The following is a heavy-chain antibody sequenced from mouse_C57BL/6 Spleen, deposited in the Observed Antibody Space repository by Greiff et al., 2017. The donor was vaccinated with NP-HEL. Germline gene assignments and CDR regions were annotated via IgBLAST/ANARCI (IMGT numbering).Heavy chain of an antibody. Sequence: EVKLMESGPGLVKPSQSLSLTCSVTGYSITSGYYWNWIRQFPGNKLEWMGYISYDGSNNYNPSLKNRISITRDTSKNQFFLKLNSVTTEDTATYYCARDASYLSFAYWGQGTLVTVSA. CDR2: ISYDGSN. CDR3: ARDASYLSFAY. V-gene: IGHV3-6*01. J-gene: IGHJ3*01. D-gene: IGHD5-5*01. CDR1: GYSITSGYY.